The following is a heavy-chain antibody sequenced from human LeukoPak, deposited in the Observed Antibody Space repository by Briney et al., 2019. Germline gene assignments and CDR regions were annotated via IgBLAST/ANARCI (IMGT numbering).Heavy chain of an antibody. Sequence: PGGSLRLSCAASGFTFSTYWMNWVRQAPGKGLEWVANIKPDGRETYYVDSEKGRFTISRDNAKSSLYLQMNRLRVEDTAVYYCARHVVAVGFDYWGQGTLVTVSS. CDR1: GFTFSTYW. CDR2: IKPDGRET. D-gene: IGHD3-22*01. CDR3: ARHVVAVGFDY. V-gene: IGHV3-7*01. J-gene: IGHJ4*02.